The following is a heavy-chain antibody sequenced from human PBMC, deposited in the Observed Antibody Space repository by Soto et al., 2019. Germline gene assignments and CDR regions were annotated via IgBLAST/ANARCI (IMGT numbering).Heavy chain of an antibody. CDR2: INPNSGDT. J-gene: IGHJ5*02. V-gene: IGHV1-2*02. CDR3: ARGWNIVAAVTNNWFDP. Sequence: ASVKVSCKASGYTFTGYYMHWVRQAPGQGLEWMGWINPNSGDTNYAQKFQGRVTMSGDTSIITAYMELSRLRYDDTAVYYCARGWNIVAAVTNNWFDPWGQGNLVTVSS. D-gene: IGHD1-26*01. CDR1: GYTFTGYY.